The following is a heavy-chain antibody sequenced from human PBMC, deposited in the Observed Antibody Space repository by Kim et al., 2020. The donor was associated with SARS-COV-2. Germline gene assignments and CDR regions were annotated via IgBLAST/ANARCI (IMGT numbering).Heavy chain of an antibody. Sequence: GGSLRLSCAASGFTFSSYGMHWVRQAPGKGLEWVAVISYDGSNKYYADSVKGRFTISRDNSKNTLYLQMNSLRAEDTAVYYCANERGPGGWAHSSGYIDYWGQGTLVTVSS. V-gene: IGHV3-30*18. CDR1: GFTFSSYG. CDR2: ISYDGSNK. D-gene: IGHD3-22*01. J-gene: IGHJ4*02. CDR3: ANERGPGGWAHSSGYIDY.